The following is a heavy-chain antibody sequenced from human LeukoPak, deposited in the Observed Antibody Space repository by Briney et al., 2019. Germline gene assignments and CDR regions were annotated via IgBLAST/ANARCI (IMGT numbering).Heavy chain of an antibody. CDR1: GYTFTSNY. CDR3: ARNHDSSGYTFDY. V-gene: IGHV1-46*01. Sequence: ASVKVSCKASGYTFTSNYMHWVRQAPGQGLEWVGIINPSGGSTNYAQKFQGRVTMTSDTSTSTVYMELSSLRSEDTAVYYCARNHDSSGYTFDYWGQGTLVTVFS. J-gene: IGHJ4*02. CDR2: INPSGGST. D-gene: IGHD3-22*01.